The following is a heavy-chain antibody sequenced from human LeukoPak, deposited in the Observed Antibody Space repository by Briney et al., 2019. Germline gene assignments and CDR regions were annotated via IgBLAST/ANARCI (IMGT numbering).Heavy chain of an antibody. Sequence: SETLSLTCTVSGGSISSYYWSWIRQPPGKGLEWIGYIYYSGSTNYNPSLKSRVTISVDTSKNQFSLKLSSVTAADTAVYYCARSPPRSRHRFDPWGQGTLVTVSS. J-gene: IGHJ5*02. V-gene: IGHV4-59*08. CDR2: IYYSGST. CDR3: ARSPPRSRHRFDP. CDR1: GGSISSYY.